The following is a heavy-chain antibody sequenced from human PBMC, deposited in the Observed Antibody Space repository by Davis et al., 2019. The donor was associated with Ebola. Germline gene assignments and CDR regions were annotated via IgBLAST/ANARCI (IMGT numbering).Heavy chain of an antibody. D-gene: IGHD6-19*01. CDR1: GGSFSGYY. Sequence: GSLRLSCAVYGGSFSGYYWSWIRQPPGKGLEWIGEINHSGSTNYNPSLKSRVTISVDTSKNQFSLKLSSVTAADTAVYYCARGRRFRGWPFDYWGQGTLVTVSS. CDR3: ARGRRFRGWPFDY. J-gene: IGHJ4*02. CDR2: INHSGST. V-gene: IGHV4-34*01.